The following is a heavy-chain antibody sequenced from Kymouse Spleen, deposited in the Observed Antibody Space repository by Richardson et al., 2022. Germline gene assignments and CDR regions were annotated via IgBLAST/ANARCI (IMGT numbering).Heavy chain of an antibody. CDR3: ARVDYESDYGMDV. D-gene: IGHD3-16*02,IGHD3-3*01,IGHD3-9*01. CDR1: GFTFSSYG. CDR2: IWYDGSNK. J-gene: IGHJ6*02. V-gene: IGHV3-33*01. Sequence: QVQLVESGGGVVQPGRSLRLSCAASGFTFSSYGMHWVRQAPGKGLEWVAVIWYDGSNKYYADSVKGRFTISRDNSKNTLYLQMNSLRAEDTAVYYCARVDYESDYGMDVWGQGTTVTVSS.